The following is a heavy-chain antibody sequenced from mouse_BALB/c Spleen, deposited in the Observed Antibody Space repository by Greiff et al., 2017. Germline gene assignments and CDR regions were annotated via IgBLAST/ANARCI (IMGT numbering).Heavy chain of an antibody. Sequence: QVQLQQPGAELVRPGASVKLSCKASGYTFTSYWINWVKQRPGQGLEWIGNIYPSDSYTNYNQKFKDKATLTVDKSSSTAYMQLSSPTSEDSAVYYCTRDGSNYAMDYWGQGTSVTVSS. D-gene: IGHD2-3*01. CDR3: TRDGSNYAMDY. J-gene: IGHJ4*01. V-gene: IGHV1-69*02. CDR1: GYTFTSYW. CDR2: IYPSDSYT.